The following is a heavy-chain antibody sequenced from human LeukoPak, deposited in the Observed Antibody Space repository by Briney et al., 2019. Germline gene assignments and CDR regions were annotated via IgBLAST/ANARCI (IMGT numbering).Heavy chain of an antibody. CDR3: AREPSGGYCSSSSCSRYFQH. V-gene: IGHV3-21*01. D-gene: IGHD2-2*01. CDR1: GFIFSGYS. J-gene: IGHJ1*01. Sequence: GGSLRLSCAASGFIFSGYSMNWVRQAPGKGLEWVSSISASDTYINYADSLKGRFTISRDNAKNSLYLQMNSLRAEDTAVYYCAREPSGGYCSSSSCSRYFQHWGQGTLVTVSS. CDR2: ISASDTYI.